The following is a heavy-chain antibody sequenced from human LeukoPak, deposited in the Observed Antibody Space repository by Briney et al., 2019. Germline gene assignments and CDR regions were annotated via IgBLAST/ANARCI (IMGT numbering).Heavy chain of an antibody. CDR2: INPNSGGT. CDR1: GYTFTGYY. CDR3: ARRGLPKTVEFDY. V-gene: IGHV1-2*02. D-gene: IGHD2-21*02. Sequence: ASVKVSCKASGYTFTGYYMHWVRQAPGQGLEWMGWINPNSGGTNYAQKFQGRVTMTRDTSISTAYMELSRLRSDDTAVYYRARRGLPKTVEFDYWGQGTLVTVSS. J-gene: IGHJ4*02.